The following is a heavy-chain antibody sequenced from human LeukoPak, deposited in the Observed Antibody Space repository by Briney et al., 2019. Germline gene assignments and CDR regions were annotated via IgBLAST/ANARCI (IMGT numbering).Heavy chain of an antibody. CDR2: IIPIFGTA. J-gene: IGHJ4*02. D-gene: IGHD6-19*01. Sequence: AASVTVPCKASGGTFTSYAISWVRQAPGQGLEWMGGIIPIFGTANYAQKFQGRVTITADESTSTAYMELSSLRSEDTAVYYCARHSGWYVFDYWGQGTLVTVSS. V-gene: IGHV1-69*01. CDR1: GGTFTSYA. CDR3: ARHSGWYVFDY.